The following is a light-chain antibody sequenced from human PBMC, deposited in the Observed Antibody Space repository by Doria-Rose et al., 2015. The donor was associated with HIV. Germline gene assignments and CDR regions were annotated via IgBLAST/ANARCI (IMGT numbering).Light chain of an antibody. Sequence: TQSPGTLSLSPGERATLSCRASQSFSSTYLAWYQQKPGQAPSLLIYDGSTRATGIPGRFSASGSGTDFTLTVNRLEPEDFAQYYCHQYGTSWTFGQGTKVEI. CDR3: HQYGTSWT. CDR1: QSFSSTY. CDR2: DGS. V-gene: IGKV3-20*01. J-gene: IGKJ1*01.